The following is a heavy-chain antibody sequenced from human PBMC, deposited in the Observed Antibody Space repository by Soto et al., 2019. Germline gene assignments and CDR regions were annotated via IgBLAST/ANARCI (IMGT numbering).Heavy chain of an antibody. V-gene: IGHV1-24*01. Sequence: ASVKVSCKVSGYTLTELSMHWVRQAPGKGLEWMGGFDPEDGETIYAQKFQDRVTMTEDTSTDTAYTELSSLRSEDTAVYYCATVYSSSWEPAFDYWGQGTLVTVSS. CDR2: FDPEDGET. J-gene: IGHJ4*02. CDR1: GYTLTELS. D-gene: IGHD6-13*01. CDR3: ATVYSSSWEPAFDY.